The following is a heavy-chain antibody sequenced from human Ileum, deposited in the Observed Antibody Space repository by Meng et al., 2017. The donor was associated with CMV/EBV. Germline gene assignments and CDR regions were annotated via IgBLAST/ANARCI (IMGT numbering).Heavy chain of an antibody. J-gene: IGHJ1*01. CDR2: VSAYDGDT. CDR1: GYTYTNYG. Sequence: QVQLVQSGAEVKKPGASVKVSCKPSGYTYTNYGISLVRQAPGQGLEGIGWVSAYDGDTNYAQKVKGRVTMTTDTSTTTAYMELRSLRSDDTAIYYCARVTNPEYFEHWGQGTLVTVSS. CDR3: ARVTNPEYFEH. V-gene: IGHV1-18*04.